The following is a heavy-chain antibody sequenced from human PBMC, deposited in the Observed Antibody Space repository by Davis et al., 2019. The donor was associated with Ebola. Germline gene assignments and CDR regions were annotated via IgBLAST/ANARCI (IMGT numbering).Heavy chain of an antibody. CDR2: IKQDGSEK. CDR1: GFSVSTKY. V-gene: IGHV3-7*01. J-gene: IGHJ4*02. D-gene: IGHD3-16*01. CDR3: ARALGGEDD. Sequence: GESLKISCAASGFSVSTKYMSWVRQAPGKGLEWVANIKQDGSEKYYVDSVKGRFTVSRDNAKNSLYLQMNSLRAEDTAVYYCARALGGEDDWGQGTLVTVSS.